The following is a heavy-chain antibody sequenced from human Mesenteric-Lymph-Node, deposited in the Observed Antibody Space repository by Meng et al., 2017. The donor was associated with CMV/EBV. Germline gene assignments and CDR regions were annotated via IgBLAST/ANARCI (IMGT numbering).Heavy chain of an antibody. V-gene: IGHV3-13*01. Sequence: GESLKISCAASGFTFSRYDMHWVRQATGKGLEWVSAIGTAGDTYYSGSVKGRFTISRDNAKNSLYLQMNSLRAEDTAVYYCARGGSSSDDYWGQGTLVTVSS. CDR3: ARGGSSSDDY. J-gene: IGHJ4*02. D-gene: IGHD6-6*01. CDR1: GFTFSRYD. CDR2: IGTAGDT.